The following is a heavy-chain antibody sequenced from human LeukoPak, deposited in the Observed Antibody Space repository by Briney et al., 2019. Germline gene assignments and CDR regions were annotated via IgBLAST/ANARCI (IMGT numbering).Heavy chain of an antibody. V-gene: IGHV1-18*01. CDR3: ARSLYCGGDCYPQRDAFDI. CDR1: GYTFTSYG. D-gene: IGHD2-21*02. CDR2: ISAYNGNT. Sequence: ASVRVSCKASGYTFTSYGISWVRQAPGQGLEWMGWISAYNGNTNYAQKLQGRVTMTTDTSTSTAYMELRSLRSDDTAVYYCARSLYCGGDCYPQRDAFDIWGQGTMVTVSS. J-gene: IGHJ3*02.